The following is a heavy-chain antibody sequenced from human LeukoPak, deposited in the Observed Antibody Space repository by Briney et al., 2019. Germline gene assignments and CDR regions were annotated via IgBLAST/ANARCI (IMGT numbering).Heavy chain of an antibody. D-gene: IGHD1-26*01. Sequence: SETLSLTCTVSGGSISSGSYYWGWIRQPPGKGLEWIGSIYHSGSTYYNPSLKSRVTISVDTSKNQFSLKLSSVTAADTAVYYCARIGHRYSGSCIDYWGQGTLVTVSS. CDR3: ARIGHRYSGSCIDY. J-gene: IGHJ4*02. V-gene: IGHV4-39*07. CDR2: IYHSGST. CDR1: GGSISSGSYY.